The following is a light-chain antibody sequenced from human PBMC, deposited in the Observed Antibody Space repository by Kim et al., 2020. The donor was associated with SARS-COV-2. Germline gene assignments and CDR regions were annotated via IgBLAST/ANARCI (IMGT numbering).Light chain of an antibody. V-gene: IGLV2-11*01. J-gene: IGLJ1*01. Sequence: GQSVPISCTGTSSDVGGYNYVSWYQQHPGKAPKLMIYDVSKRPSGVPDRFSGSKSGNTASLTISGLQAEDEADYYCCSYAGSPPYVFGTGTKVTVL. CDR3: CSYAGSPPYV. CDR1: SSDVGGYNY. CDR2: DVS.